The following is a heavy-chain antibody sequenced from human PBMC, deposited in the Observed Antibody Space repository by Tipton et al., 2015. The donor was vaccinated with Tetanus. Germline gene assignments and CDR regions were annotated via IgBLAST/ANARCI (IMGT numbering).Heavy chain of an antibody. V-gene: IGHV4-61*09. J-gene: IGHJ4*02. CDR3: ARGITDGYNRRLDY. CDR2: ISNGNP. Sequence: TLSLTCSLSGGSLSSGTFYWDWIRQPVGKGLEWIGHISNGNPDYSPSLKNRVTLSVDTSKNEFSLKLHSVTAADTAVYYCARGITDGYNRRLDYWGQGTLVAVSS. CDR1: GGSLSSGTFY. D-gene: IGHD5-24*01.